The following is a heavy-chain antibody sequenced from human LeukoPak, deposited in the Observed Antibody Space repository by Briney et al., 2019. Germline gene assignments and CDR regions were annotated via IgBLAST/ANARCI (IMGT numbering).Heavy chain of an antibody. J-gene: IGHJ4*02. Sequence: SGGSLRLSCAASGFTFSSYSMNWVRQAPGKGLEWVSSISSSSSYIYYADSVKGRFTISRDNAKNSLYLQMNSLRAEDTAVYYCARDREGSSWYPHYFDYWGQGTLVTVSS. V-gene: IGHV3-21*01. CDR1: GFTFSSYS. CDR3: ARDREGSSWYPHYFDY. CDR2: ISSSSSYI. D-gene: IGHD6-13*01.